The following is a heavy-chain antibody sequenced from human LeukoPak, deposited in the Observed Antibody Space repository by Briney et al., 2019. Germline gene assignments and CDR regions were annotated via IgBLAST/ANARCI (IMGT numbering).Heavy chain of an antibody. CDR3: AKSHGDYGLLDY. J-gene: IGHJ4*02. CDR2: FDPEDGER. Sequence: GASVTVSFTGSGYSLTDLSLHWVRQAPGKGLEWMGGFDPEDGERIYAQKYQGRRSITEDTAKDTRYMELRTLRSEDTALYYCAKSHGDYGLLDYWGQGTLVTVSS. CDR1: GYSLTDLS. V-gene: IGHV1-24*01. D-gene: IGHD4-17*01.